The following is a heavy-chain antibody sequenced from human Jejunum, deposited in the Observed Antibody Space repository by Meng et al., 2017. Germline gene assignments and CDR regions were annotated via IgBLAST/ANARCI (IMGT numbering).Heavy chain of an antibody. Sequence: QVQLVQSGAEVKKPGASVKVSCKASGYPFTSNYLHWARQAPGQGLEWMGIINPTSGSTSYAQKFQGRVTMTRDTSTSTVYMELSSLRSEDTAVYYCARGAYTGRWDCWGQGILVTVSS. V-gene: IGHV1-46*03. CDR2: INPTSGST. CDR3: ARGAYTGRWDC. D-gene: IGHD1-26*01. CDR1: GYPFTSNY. J-gene: IGHJ4*02.